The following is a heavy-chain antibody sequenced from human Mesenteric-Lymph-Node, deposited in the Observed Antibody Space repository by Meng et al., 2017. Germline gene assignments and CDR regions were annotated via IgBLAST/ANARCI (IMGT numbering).Heavy chain of an antibody. Sequence: QGQLQEAGPGLVKPSQHLSLTCGVSGVSISSNIRWTWVRQPPGKGLEWIGDIDDSGSTNYNPSLNSRISIPLDKSKNHFSLKVNSVTAADTAVYYCARGKQDAWELLAYWGQGALVTVSS. V-gene: IGHV4-4*02. CDR3: ARGKQDAWELLAY. D-gene: IGHD1-26*01. J-gene: IGHJ4*02. CDR2: IDDSGST. CDR1: GVSISSNIR.